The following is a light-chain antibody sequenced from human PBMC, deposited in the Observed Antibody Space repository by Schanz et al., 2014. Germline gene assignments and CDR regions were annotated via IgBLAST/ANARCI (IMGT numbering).Light chain of an antibody. V-gene: IGKV3-20*01. CDR2: DAS. CDR3: QHYGSSPDT. CDR1: QSVTSW. J-gene: IGKJ5*01. Sequence: EIVLTQSPATLSLSPGERATLSCRASQSVTSWLAWYQQKPGQAPRLLIYDASNRATGIPARFSGSGSGADFTLAISRLEPEDFAVYYCQHYGSSPDTFGQGTRLELK.